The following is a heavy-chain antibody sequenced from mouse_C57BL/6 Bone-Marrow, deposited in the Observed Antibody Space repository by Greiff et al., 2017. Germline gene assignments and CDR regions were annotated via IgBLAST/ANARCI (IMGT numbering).Heavy chain of an antibody. V-gene: IGHV1-81*01. D-gene: IGHD1-1*01. Sequence: VQLQQSGAELARPGASVKLSCKASGYTFTSYGISWVKQRTGQGLEWIGEIYPRSGNTYYNEKFKGKATLTADKSSSTAYMELRSLTSEDSAVYFCARSNYGSSAYAMDYWGQGTSVTVSS. CDR2: IYPRSGNT. CDR3: ARSNYGSSAYAMDY. J-gene: IGHJ4*01. CDR1: GYTFTSYG.